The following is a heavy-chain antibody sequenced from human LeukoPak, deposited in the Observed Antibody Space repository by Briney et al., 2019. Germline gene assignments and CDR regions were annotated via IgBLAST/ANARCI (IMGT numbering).Heavy chain of an antibody. Sequence: GGSLRLSCAASGFTFSTYAMSWVRQAPGKGLEWVSLIGGSDGRTRYADSVKGRFTISRDNSKNTLYLEMNSLRAEDTAVYYCARDLTEQLTDYWGQGTLVTVSS. CDR2: IGGSDGRT. CDR1: GFTFSTYA. CDR3: ARDLTEQLTDY. D-gene: IGHD1/OR15-1a*01. V-gene: IGHV3-23*01. J-gene: IGHJ4*02.